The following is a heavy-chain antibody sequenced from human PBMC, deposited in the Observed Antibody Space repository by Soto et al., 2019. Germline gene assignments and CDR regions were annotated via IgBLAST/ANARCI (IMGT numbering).Heavy chain of an antibody. CDR1: GFTFSSYA. Sequence: EVQLLESGGGLVQPGGSLRLSCAASGFTFSSYAMSWVRQAPGKGLEWVSAISGGGGSTYYADSVKGRFTISRDNSKNTLYLQMNGLRAEDTAVYYCAKDRTIFGVVAGWFDPWGQGTLVTVSS. CDR3: AKDRTIFGVVAGWFDP. CDR2: ISGGGGST. V-gene: IGHV3-23*01. J-gene: IGHJ5*02. D-gene: IGHD3-3*01.